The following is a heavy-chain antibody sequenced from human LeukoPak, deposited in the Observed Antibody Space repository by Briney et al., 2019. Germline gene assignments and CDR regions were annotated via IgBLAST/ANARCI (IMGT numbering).Heavy chain of an antibody. Sequence: GSSVKVSCKASGGTFSSYAISWVRQAPGQGHEWMGGIIPIFGTANYAQKFQGRVTITADESTSTAYMELSSLRSEDTAVYYCAREPLLGGNSLADYWGQGTLVTVSP. CDR2: IIPIFGTA. V-gene: IGHV1-69*01. CDR1: GGTFSSYA. CDR3: AREPLLGGNSLADY. J-gene: IGHJ4*02. D-gene: IGHD4-23*01.